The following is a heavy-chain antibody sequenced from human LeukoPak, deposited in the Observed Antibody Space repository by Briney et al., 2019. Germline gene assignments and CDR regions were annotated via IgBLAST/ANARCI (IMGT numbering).Heavy chain of an antibody. J-gene: IGHJ4*02. CDR1: GFTVSSNY. CDR3: AKLVIGVPAATPFDY. D-gene: IGHD2-2*02. V-gene: IGHV3-53*01. Sequence: GGSLRLSCAASGFTVSSNYMSWVRQAPGKGLEWVSVIYSGGSTYYADSVKGRFTISRDNSKNTLYLQMNSLRAEDTAVYYCAKLVIGVPAATPFDYWGQGTLVTVSS. CDR2: IYSGGST.